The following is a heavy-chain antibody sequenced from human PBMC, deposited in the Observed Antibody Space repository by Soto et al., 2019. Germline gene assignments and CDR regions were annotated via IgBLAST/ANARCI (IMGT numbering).Heavy chain of an antibody. Sequence: PSETLSLTCTVSGGSISSGDYYWSWIRQPPGKGLEWIGYIYYSGSTYYNPSLKSRVTISVDTSKNQSSLKLSSVTAADTAVYYCAREIRGYSYGYDYYYGMDVWGQGTTVTVSS. CDR1: GGSISSGDYY. V-gene: IGHV4-30-4*01. CDR2: IYYSGST. J-gene: IGHJ6*02. D-gene: IGHD5-18*01. CDR3: AREIRGYSYGYDYYYGMDV.